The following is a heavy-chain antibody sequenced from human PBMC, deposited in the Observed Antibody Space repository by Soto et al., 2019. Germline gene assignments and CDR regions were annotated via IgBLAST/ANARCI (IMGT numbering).Heavy chain of an antibody. Sequence: EVQLVESGGGLVKPGGSLRLSCAASGFTFSNAWMSWVRQAPGKGLEWVGRIKSKTDGGTTDYAAPVKGRFTISRDDSKNTLYLQMNSLKTEDTAVYYCTTDPNRITIFGVVVGGWVCWGQGTLVTVSS. D-gene: IGHD3-3*01. CDR1: GFTFSNAW. CDR2: IKSKTDGGTT. CDR3: TTDPNRITIFGVVVGGWVC. J-gene: IGHJ4*02. V-gene: IGHV3-15*01.